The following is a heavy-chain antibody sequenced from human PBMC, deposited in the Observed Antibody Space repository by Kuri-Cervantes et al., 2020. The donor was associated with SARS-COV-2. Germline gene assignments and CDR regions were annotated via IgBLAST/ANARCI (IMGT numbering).Heavy chain of an antibody. D-gene: IGHD3-9*01. CDR1: GGSISSGSYY. CDR3: ARLGGILTGYSVYFDY. J-gene: IGHJ4*02. V-gene: IGHV4-61*09. Sequence: SETLSLTCTVSGGSISSGSYYWSWIRQPAGKGLEWIGHIYTSGSTNYNPSLKSRVTISVDTSKNQFSLKLSSVTAADTAVYYCARLGGILTGYSVYFDYWGQGTLVTVSS. CDR2: IYTSGST.